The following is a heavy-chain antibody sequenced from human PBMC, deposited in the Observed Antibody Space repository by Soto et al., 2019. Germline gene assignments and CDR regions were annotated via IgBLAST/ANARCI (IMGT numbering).Heavy chain of an antibody. CDR1: GGSISSYY. J-gene: IGHJ4*02. Sequence: SETLSLTCTVSGGSISSYYWSWIRQPPGKGLEWIGYIYYSGSTNYNPSLKSRVTISVDTSKNQFSLKLSSVTAADTAVYYCARDHSGGSNLDYWGQGTLVTVSS. D-gene: IGHD2-15*01. V-gene: IGHV4-59*01. CDR2: IYYSGST. CDR3: ARDHSGGSNLDY.